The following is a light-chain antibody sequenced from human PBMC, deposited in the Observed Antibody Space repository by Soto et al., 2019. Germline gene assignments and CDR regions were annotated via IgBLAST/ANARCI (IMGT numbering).Light chain of an antibody. J-gene: IGKJ4*01. V-gene: IGKV3-15*01. CDR1: QTISNT. CDR2: AAS. CDR3: QYYNNWLAT. Sequence: EVVMTQSPATLSVSPGDKVSLSCRANQTISNTLAWYQQKPGQAPRLLIYAASTRATGVSARFSGSGSGTEFTLTISSQQSEDFTIYYCQYYNNWLATFGGGTKVEIK.